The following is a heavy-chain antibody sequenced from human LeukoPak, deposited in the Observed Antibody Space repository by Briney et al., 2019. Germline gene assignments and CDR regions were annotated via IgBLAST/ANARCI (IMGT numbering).Heavy chain of an antibody. CDR3: TRLAAPGTSSDY. V-gene: IGHV1-46*01. Sequence: ASVKVSCKASGYTFFTAYHMHWVRQAAGQGLEWMGVINPRGGATTYAQKFQGRVTMTTDTSTSTVYMQLSSLRSEDTAVYYCTRLAAPGTSSDYWGQGTLVTVSS. D-gene: IGHD6-13*01. CDR2: INPRGGAT. CDR1: GYTFFTAYH. J-gene: IGHJ4*02.